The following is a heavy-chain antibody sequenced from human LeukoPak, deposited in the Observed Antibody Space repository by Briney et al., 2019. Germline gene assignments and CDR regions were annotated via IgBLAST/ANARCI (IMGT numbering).Heavy chain of an antibody. Sequence: PGGSLKLSCAASGFTFSGSAMHWVRQASGKGLEWVGRIRSKANSYATAYAASVKGRFTISRDDSKNTAYLQMNSLRAEDTAVYYCARDLTHRWGQGTLVTVSS. V-gene: IGHV3-73*01. CDR2: IRSKANSYAT. J-gene: IGHJ5*02. CDR1: GFTFSGSA. CDR3: ARDLTHR.